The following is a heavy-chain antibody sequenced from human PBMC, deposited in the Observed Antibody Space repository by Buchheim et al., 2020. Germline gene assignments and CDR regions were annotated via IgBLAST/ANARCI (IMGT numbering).Heavy chain of an antibody. Sequence: QVQLVQSGAEVKKPGASVRVSCKASGYPFTSSDINWVRQAAGQGLEWMGWMNPNSGNTGYAQKFQGRVTMTANTSISTAYMDVSSLRSEDTAVYYCVRSRGTYLGFYYYGMDFWGQGTT. CDR2: MNPNSGNT. D-gene: IGHD1-26*01. CDR1: GYPFTSSD. CDR3: VRSRGTYLGFYYYGMDF. J-gene: IGHJ6*02. V-gene: IGHV1-8*01.